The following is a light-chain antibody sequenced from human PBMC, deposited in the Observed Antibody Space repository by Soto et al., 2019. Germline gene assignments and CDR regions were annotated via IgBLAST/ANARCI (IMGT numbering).Light chain of an antibody. CDR1: SSDVGGYDY. CDR3: SSFTSSITLL. J-gene: IGLJ2*01. Sequence: SALTQPASVSGSPGQSITISCTGTSSDVGGYDYVSWYQQHPGKAPKLMIYDVNNRPSGVSNRFSGSKSGNTASLTISGLQAEDEADYYCSSFTSSITLLFGGGTKLTVL. V-gene: IGLV2-14*03. CDR2: DVN.